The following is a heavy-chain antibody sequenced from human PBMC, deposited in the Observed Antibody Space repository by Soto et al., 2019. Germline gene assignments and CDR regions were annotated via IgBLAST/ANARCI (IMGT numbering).Heavy chain of an antibody. D-gene: IGHD3-10*01. V-gene: IGHV1-24*01. J-gene: IGHJ4*02. CDR3: ATGTYGSGNFDY. Sequence: GASVKVSRTVSGYTLTDLSMHWVRQAPGKGLEWMGGFDPEDGETIYAQKFQGRVTMTEDTSTDTAYMELSSLRSEDTAVYYCATGTYGSGNFDYWGQGTLVTVSS. CDR1: GYTLTDLS. CDR2: FDPEDGET.